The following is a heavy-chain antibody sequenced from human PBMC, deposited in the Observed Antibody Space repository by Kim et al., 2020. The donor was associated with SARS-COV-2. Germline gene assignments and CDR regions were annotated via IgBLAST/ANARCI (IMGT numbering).Heavy chain of an antibody. CDR2: STGNGAVT. V-gene: IGHV3-23*01. CDR3: AKRGVDAVMGRLCDY. D-gene: IGHD5-18*01. Sequence: GGSLRLSCAASGFTFSTYGMSWVRQAPGKGLEWVSASTGNGAVTYYADSVKGRFAISRDNSKNTLYLQMNSLRAEDTAIYYCAKRGVDAVMGRLCDYWGQGTLVTVSS. J-gene: IGHJ4*02. CDR1: GFTFSTYG.